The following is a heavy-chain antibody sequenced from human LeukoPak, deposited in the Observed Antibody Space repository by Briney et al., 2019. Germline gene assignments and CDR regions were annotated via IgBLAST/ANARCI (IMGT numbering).Heavy chain of an antibody. CDR2: IKQDGSEK. D-gene: IGHD3-10*01. Sequence: PGGSLRLSCAASGFTFSSYWMSWVRQAPGKGLEWVANIKQDGSEKYYVDSVKGRFTISRDNAKNSLYLQMNSLRAEDTAVYYCARHFDYYYGSGSQSSTGWGQGTLVTVSS. CDR1: GFTFSSYW. V-gene: IGHV3-7*01. J-gene: IGHJ4*02. CDR3: ARHFDYYYGSGSQSSTG.